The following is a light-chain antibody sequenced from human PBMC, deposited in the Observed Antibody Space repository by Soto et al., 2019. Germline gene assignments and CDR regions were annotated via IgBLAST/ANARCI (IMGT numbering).Light chain of an antibody. V-gene: IGLV2-14*01. CDR1: GSNIGTHNY. CDR3: SSYTSSNTLV. CDR2: EVS. Sequence: QSALTQPPSVSGSPGQSITISCTGTGSNIGTHNYVSWYQQQHPGKAPKLMIHEVSNRPSGVSDRFSGSKSGNTASLTISGLQAEDEADYYCSSYTSSNTLVFGTGTKVTVL. J-gene: IGLJ1*01.